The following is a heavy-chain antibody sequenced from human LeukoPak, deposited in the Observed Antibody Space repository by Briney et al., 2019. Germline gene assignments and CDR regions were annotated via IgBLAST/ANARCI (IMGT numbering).Heavy chain of an antibody. CDR2: IYYSGRT. Sequence: SQTLSLTCTVSGGSISSGDYYWSWIRQPPGKGLEWSGYIYYSGRTYYNPSLKSRVTISVDTSKNQFSLKLSSVTAADTAVYYCARAFGSDRWFDYWGQGTLVTVSS. CDR3: ARAFGSDRWFDY. CDR1: GGSISSGDYY. J-gene: IGHJ4*02. V-gene: IGHV4-30-4*01. D-gene: IGHD3-10*01.